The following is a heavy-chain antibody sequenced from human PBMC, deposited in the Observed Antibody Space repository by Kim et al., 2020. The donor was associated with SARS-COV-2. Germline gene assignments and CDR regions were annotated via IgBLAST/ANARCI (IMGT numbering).Heavy chain of an antibody. Sequence: GSTYYADSGKGRFTISRDNSKNTLYLQMNSLRAEDTAVYYCARGIDGLDYWGQGTLVTVSS. CDR3: ARGIDGLDY. J-gene: IGHJ4*02. D-gene: IGHD2-21*01. V-gene: IGHV3-53*01. CDR2: GST.